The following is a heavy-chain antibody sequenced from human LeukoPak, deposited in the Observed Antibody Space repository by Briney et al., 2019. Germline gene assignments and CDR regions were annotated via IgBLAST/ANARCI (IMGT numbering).Heavy chain of an antibody. D-gene: IGHD3-22*01. CDR2: IKSRTDGGTT. J-gene: IGHJ4*02. Sequence: GGSLRLSCAASGFTFSNAWMSWVRQAPGKGLEWVGRIKSRTDGGTTDYAAPVKGRFTISRDDSKNTLYLQMNSLKTEDTAVYYCTTDYYDSSGYYYVRLPNYFDYWGQGTLVTVSS. V-gene: IGHV3-15*01. CDR1: GFTFSNAW. CDR3: TTDYYDSSGYYYVRLPNYFDY.